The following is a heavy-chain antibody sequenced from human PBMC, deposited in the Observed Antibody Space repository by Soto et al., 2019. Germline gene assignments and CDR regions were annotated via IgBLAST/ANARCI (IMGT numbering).Heavy chain of an antibody. J-gene: IGHJ6*03. CDR3: AAPRPNRYYYYYMDV. V-gene: IGHV1-58*02. CDR2: IVVGSGNT. CDR1: GFTFTSSA. Sequence: ASVKVSCKASGFTFTSSAMQWLGQARGQRLEWIGWIVVGSGNTNYAQKFQEKVTITRDMSTSTAYMELSSLRSEDTAVYYCAAPRPNRYYYYYMDVWGKGTTVTVSS.